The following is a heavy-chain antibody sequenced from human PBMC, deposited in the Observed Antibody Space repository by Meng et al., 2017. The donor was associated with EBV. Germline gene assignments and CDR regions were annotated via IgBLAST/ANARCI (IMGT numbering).Heavy chain of an antibody. D-gene: IGHD3-10*01. CDR1: GGTFRGDA. CDR3: ASESGRGFTPDY. Sequence: QVQLVKSGAEVGRPGLWVKVSCKTSGGTFRGDAVSWVRQAPGQGLEWMGGLIPMSDAPYYAQKFQDRVTITADESTSTHYMDLSGLRSEDTAVYYCASESGRGFTPDYWGQGTLVTVSS. V-gene: IGHV1-69*01. J-gene: IGHJ4*02. CDR2: LIPMSDAP.